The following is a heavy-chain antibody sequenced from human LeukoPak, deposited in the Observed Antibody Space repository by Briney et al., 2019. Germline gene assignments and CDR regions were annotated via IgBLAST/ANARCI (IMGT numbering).Heavy chain of an antibody. CDR3: AKDSPYHYDSSGYYYFPLLDY. CDR2: ISGSGGST. V-gene: IGHV3-23*01. D-gene: IGHD3-22*01. J-gene: IGHJ4*02. Sequence: GGSLRLSCAASGFTFSSYGMSWVRQAPGKGLEWVSAISGSGGSTYYADSVKGRFTISRDNSKNTLYLQMNSLRAEDTAVYYCAKDSPYHYDSSGYYYFPLLDYWGQGTLFTVSS. CDR1: GFTFSSYG.